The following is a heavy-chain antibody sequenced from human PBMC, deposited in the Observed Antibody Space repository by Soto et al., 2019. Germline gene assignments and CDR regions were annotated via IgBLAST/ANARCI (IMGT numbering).Heavy chain of an antibody. CDR2: ISAYNGNT. CDR3: ARGVGSGSYYNQYNWFDP. J-gene: IGHJ5*02. D-gene: IGHD3-10*01. V-gene: IGHV1-18*01. Sequence: GASVKVSCKASGYTFTNYGISWVRQAPGQGLEWMGWISAYNGNTKYAQKLQGRVTMTTDISTSTAYMELRSLRSDDTAVYYCARGVGSGSYYNQYNWFDPWGQGTLVTVS. CDR1: GYTFTNYG.